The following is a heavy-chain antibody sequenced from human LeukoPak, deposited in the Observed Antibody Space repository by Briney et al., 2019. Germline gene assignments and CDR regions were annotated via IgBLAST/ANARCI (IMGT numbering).Heavy chain of an antibody. D-gene: IGHD2-2*01. CDR3: ARDPRYCSSTGCPFGGYFDY. Sequence: ASVKVSCKASGYTFTNYGISWVRQAPGQGLEWMGWISAYNGHTNYAQKLQGRVTMTTDTSTSTAYMELRSLRSDDTAVYYCARDPRYCSSTGCPFGGYFDYWGQGTLVTVSS. V-gene: IGHV1-18*01. CDR1: GYTFTNYG. J-gene: IGHJ4*02. CDR2: ISAYNGHT.